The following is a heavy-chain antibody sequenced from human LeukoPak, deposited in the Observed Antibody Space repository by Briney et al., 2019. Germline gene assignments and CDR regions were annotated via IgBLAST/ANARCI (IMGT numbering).Heavy chain of an antibody. CDR2: IYSGGST. J-gene: IGHJ4*02. D-gene: IGHD5-18*01. Sequence: PGGSLRLSCAASGFTVSSNYMSWVRQAPGKGLEWVSVIYSGGSTYYADSVKGRFTISRDNYKNTLYLQMNSLRAEDTAVYYCASTPAGGYSYGYGYWGQGTLVTVSS. CDR3: ASTPAGGYSYGYGY. CDR1: GFTVSSNY. V-gene: IGHV3-53*01.